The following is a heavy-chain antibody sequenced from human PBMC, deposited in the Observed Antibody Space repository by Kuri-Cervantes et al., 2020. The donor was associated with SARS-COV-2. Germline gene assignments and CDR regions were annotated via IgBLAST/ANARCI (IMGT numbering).Heavy chain of an antibody. J-gene: IGHJ4*02. V-gene: IGHV3-21*06. CDR3: ARVSGSYSSPIDY. CDR1: GFTFNTYN. D-gene: IGHD1-26*01. Sequence: GGSLRLSCTASGFTFNTYNMKWVRQAPGKGLEWVSGIGPSNTYIYYADSVKGRFIISRDNAKNSLYLQMNSLRAEDTAVYYCARVSGSYSSPIDYWGQGTLVTVSS. CDR2: IGPSNTYI.